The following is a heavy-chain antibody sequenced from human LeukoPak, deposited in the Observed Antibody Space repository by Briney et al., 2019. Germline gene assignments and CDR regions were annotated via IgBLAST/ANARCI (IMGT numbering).Heavy chain of an antibody. CDR2: IYYSGST. J-gene: IGHJ5*02. CDR1: GGSISSSSYY. CDR3: ARLDSSYDYVWGSYRSNWFDP. Sequence: PSETLSLTCTVSGGSISSSSYYWGWIRQPPGKGLEWIGSIYYSGSTYYNPSLKSRVTISVDTSKNQFSLKLSSVTAADTAVYYCARLDSSYDYVWGSYRSNWFDPWGQGTLVTVSS. D-gene: IGHD3-16*02. V-gene: IGHV4-39*01.